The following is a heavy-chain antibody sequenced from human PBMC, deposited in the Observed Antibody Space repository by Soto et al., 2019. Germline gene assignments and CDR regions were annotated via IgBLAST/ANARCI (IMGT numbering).Heavy chain of an antibody. D-gene: IGHD5-18*01. Sequence: GGSLRLSCAASGFTVSSNYMSWVRQAPGKGLEWVSVIYSGGSTYYADSVKGRFTISRDNSENTLYLQMNSLRAEDTAVYYCVRETVDTAMDSGYYYYGMDVWGQGTTVTVSS. V-gene: IGHV3-53*01. CDR2: IYSGGST. J-gene: IGHJ6*02. CDR1: GFTVSSNY. CDR3: VRETVDTAMDSGYYYYGMDV.